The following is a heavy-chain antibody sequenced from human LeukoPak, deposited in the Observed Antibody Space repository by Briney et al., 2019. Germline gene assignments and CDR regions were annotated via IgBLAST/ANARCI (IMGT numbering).Heavy chain of an antibody. Sequence: GGSLRLSCAASGFTFSSYAMSWVRQAPGKGLEWMAVISYDESYKYYADSVRGRFTTSRDNSKNTLYLQMDSLRAEDTAVYYCARPVDTAMITWFDYWGQGTLVTVSS. CDR2: ISYDESYK. J-gene: IGHJ4*02. CDR3: ARPVDTAMITWFDY. V-gene: IGHV3-30*04. D-gene: IGHD5-18*01. CDR1: GFTFSSYA.